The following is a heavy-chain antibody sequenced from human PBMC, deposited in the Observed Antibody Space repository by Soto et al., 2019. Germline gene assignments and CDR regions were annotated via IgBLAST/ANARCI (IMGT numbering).Heavy chain of an antibody. CDR1: GGSIGINSYY. V-gene: IGHV4-39*01. Sequence: QLHLQESGPGLVKPSETLSLTCTVSGGSIGINSYYWGWIRQPPGKGLEWIGSIHFGGTTYYNPSLRSRATISIDRSKNQFSLRLSSVTAADAAVYYCARHYYASGNYGLNWFDPWGQGTLVTVSS. CDR3: ARHYYASGNYGLNWFDP. J-gene: IGHJ5*02. D-gene: IGHD3-10*01. CDR2: IHFGGTT.